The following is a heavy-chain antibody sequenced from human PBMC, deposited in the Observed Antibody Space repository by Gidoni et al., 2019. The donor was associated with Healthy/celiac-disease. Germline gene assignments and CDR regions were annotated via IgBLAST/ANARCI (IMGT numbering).Heavy chain of an antibody. CDR1: GFTFSSYC. Sequence: EVQLVESGGGLVQPGGSLRLSCAASGFTFSSYCMSWVRQAPGKGLEWVANIKQDGSEKYYVDSVKGRFTISRDNAKNSLYLQMNSLRAEDTAVYYCARDQRDSSSWYVSWKASPVDYWGQGTLVTVSS. V-gene: IGHV3-7*03. CDR2: IKQDGSEK. D-gene: IGHD6-13*01. CDR3: ARDQRDSSSWYVSWKASPVDY. J-gene: IGHJ4*02.